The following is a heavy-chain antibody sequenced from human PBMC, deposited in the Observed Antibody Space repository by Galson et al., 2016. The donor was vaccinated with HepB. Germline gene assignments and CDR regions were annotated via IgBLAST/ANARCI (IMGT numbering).Heavy chain of an antibody. CDR1: GGSISFSYYY. Sequence: SEILSLTCVVSGGSISFSYYYWGWFRQPPGRGLEWIGNLYHRGITEYNPSLNSRVTISADTSKNQLSLKVTPVTAADTAVYYCARGRYGSGSLYNWFDPWGQGNLVTVSS. D-gene: IGHD3-10*01. CDR2: LYHRGIT. CDR3: ARGRYGSGSLYNWFDP. J-gene: IGHJ5*02. V-gene: IGHV4-39*07.